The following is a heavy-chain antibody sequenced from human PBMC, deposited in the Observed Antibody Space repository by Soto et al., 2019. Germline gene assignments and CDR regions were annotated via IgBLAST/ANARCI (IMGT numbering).Heavy chain of an antibody. V-gene: IGHV3-13*05. CDR1: GFTFRNYD. CDR3: ARTHRDFNGLNV. CDR2: IRGAGDL. J-gene: IGHJ6*02. Sequence: PGGSLTLSCESSGFTFRNYDMHWVREGTGKGLDWVSRIRGAGDLGHATSVAGRFAISREKAPHSFFVQINSVRVGDTAVYYCARTHRDFNGLNVWGQGT.